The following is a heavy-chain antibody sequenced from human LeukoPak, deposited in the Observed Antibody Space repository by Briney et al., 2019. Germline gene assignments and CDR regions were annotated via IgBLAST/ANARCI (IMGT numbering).Heavy chain of an antibody. CDR3: AIGIKTTGTSFDY. D-gene: IGHD1-1*01. Sequence: GGSLRLSCAASGFTFDDYAMHWVRQAPGKGLEWVSGISWNSGSIGYADSVKGRFTISRDNAKNSLYLQMNSLRAEDTALYYCAIGIKTTGTSFDYWGQGTLVTVSS. J-gene: IGHJ4*02. CDR2: ISWNSGSI. CDR1: GFTFDDYA. V-gene: IGHV3-9*01.